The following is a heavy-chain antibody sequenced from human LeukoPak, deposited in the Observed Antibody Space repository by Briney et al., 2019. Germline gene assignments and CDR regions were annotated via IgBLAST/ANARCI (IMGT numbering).Heavy chain of an antibody. J-gene: IGHJ4*02. CDR2: IYSGGST. CDR3: ARGSYYDSSGYYS. D-gene: IGHD3-22*01. V-gene: IGHV3-53*01. CDR1: GFTVSSNY. Sequence: GGSPRLSCAASGFTVSSNYMSWVRQAPGKGLEWVSVIYSGGSTYYADSVKGRFTISRDNSKNTLYLQMNSLRAEDTAVYYCARGSYYDSSGYYSWGQGTLVTVSS.